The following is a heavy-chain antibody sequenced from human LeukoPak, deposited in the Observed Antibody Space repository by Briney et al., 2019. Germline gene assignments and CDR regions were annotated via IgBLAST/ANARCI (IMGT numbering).Heavy chain of an antibody. CDR2: VYSGGST. Sequence: GGSPRLSCAASGFTFSSNYMSWVRQARGKGLEWVSVVYSGGSTYYADSVKGRFTISRDNSKNTLYLQMNSLRAEDTAVYYCARAFGREMASIIDYWGQGTLVTVSS. V-gene: IGHV3-66*01. J-gene: IGHJ4*02. CDR1: GFTFSSNY. D-gene: IGHD5-24*01. CDR3: ARAFGREMASIIDY.